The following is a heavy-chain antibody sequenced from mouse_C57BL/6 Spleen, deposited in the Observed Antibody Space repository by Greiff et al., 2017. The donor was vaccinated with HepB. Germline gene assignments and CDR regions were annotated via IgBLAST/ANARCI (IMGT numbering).Heavy chain of an antibody. CDR2: IDPEDGDT. Sequence: EVQLQESGAELVRPGASVKLSCTASGFNIKDYYMHWVKQRPEQGLEWIGRIDPEDGDTEYAPKFQGKATMTADTSSNTAYLQLSSLTSEDTAVYYCTTDMIGNPGYFDVWGTGTTVTVSS. D-gene: IGHD2-14*01. CDR3: TTDMIGNPGYFDV. J-gene: IGHJ1*03. CDR1: GFNIKDYY. V-gene: IGHV14-1*01.